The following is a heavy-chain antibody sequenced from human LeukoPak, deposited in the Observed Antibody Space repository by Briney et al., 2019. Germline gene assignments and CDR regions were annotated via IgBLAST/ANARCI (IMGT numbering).Heavy chain of an antibody. D-gene: IGHD6-13*01. CDR1: GFTFSSYA. V-gene: IGHV3-64*01. J-gene: IGHJ4*02. Sequence: GGSLRLSRAASGFTFSSYAMHWSRQAPGKGLEYVSAISSNGGSTYYAKSVKGRFTISRDSSKSTLSLQMGSLRVEDMAVYYCARGSAAAGLDYWGQGTLVTVSS. CDR2: ISSNGGST. CDR3: ARGSAAAGLDY.